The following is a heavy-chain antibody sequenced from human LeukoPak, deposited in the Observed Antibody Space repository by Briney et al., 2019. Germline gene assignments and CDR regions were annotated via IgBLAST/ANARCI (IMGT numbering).Heavy chain of an antibody. J-gene: IGHJ4*02. CDR2: ISYDGSNK. CDR3: AKGSLGGSWYKFLIDY. V-gene: IGHV3-30*18. CDR1: GFTFSSYG. Sequence: GGSLRLSCAASGFTFSSYGMHWVRQAPGKGLEWVAVISYDGSNKYYADYVKGRFTISRDNSKNTLYLQMNSQRAGDTAVYYCAKGSLGGSWYKFLIDYWGQGTLVPVSS. D-gene: IGHD6-13*01.